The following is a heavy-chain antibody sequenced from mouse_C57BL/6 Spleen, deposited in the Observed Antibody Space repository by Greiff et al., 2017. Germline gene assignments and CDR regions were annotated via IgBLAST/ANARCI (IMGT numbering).Heavy chain of an antibody. D-gene: IGHD1-1*01. Sequence: VQLQQSGPELVKPGASVKISCKASGYSFTGYYMNWVKQSPEKSLEWIGEINPSTGGTTYNQKFKAKATLTVDKSSSTAYMQLKSLTSEDSAVYYCERYPYGSSFYYAMDYWGQGTSVTVSS. CDR2: INPSTGGT. V-gene: IGHV1-42*01. CDR3: ERYPYGSSFYYAMDY. CDR1: GYSFTGYY. J-gene: IGHJ4*01.